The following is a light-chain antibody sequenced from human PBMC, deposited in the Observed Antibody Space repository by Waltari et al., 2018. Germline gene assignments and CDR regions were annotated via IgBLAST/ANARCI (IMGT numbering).Light chain of an antibody. V-gene: IGLV2-14*03. CDR3: ISYRKGTTGNVA. CDR1: NRDVGGYNF. Sequence: QSALTQPASVSGSHGQSITISCTGTNRDVGGYNFVSWYQQHPGKAPKLMIYDVSNRPSGVFSRFSGSKSGNTASLTISGLQAEDEADYHCISYRKGTTGNVALGGGTKVTVL. J-gene: IGLJ2*01. CDR2: DVS.